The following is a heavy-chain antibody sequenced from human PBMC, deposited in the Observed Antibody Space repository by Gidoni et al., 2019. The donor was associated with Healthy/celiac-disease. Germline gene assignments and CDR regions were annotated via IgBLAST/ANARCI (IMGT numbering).Heavy chain of an antibody. V-gene: IGHV3-30-3*01. CDR2: ISYDGSNK. D-gene: IGHD4-17*01. CDR1: GFTFSSYA. Sequence: QVQLVESGGGVVQPGRSLRLSCAASGFTFSSYAMHWVRQAPGKGLEWVAVISYDGSNKYYADSVKGRFTISRDNSKNTLYLQMNSLRAEDTAVYYWARDRDYGEDYFDYWGQGTLVTVSS. CDR3: ARDRDYGEDYFDY. J-gene: IGHJ4*02.